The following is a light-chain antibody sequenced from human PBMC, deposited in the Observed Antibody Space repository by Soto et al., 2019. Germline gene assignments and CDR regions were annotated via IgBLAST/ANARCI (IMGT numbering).Light chain of an antibody. J-gene: IGKJ1*01. Sequence: EIVMTQSPATLSVSPGGRATLSCRASQSISDTLAWYQQKPGQAPRLLIYSASARATGFPARFSGSGSGTDFTLTISSLQSEDFAVYYCQQYNNWPWTFGQGTKWIS. CDR1: QSISDT. V-gene: IGKV3-15*01. CDR3: QQYNNWPWT. CDR2: SAS.